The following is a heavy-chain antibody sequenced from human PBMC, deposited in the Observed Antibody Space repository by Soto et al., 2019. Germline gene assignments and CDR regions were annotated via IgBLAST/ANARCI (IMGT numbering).Heavy chain of an antibody. CDR1: GGSISSYY. CDR3: ARVRGYSGYDAFDI. Sequence: QVQLQESGPGLVKPSETLSLTCTVSGGSISSYYWSWIRQPPGKGLEWIGYIYYSGSTNYNPSLKSRVTISVDTSKNQFSLKLRSVTAADTAVYYCARVRGYSGYDAFDIWGQGTMVTVSS. D-gene: IGHD5-12*01. J-gene: IGHJ3*02. CDR2: IYYSGST. V-gene: IGHV4-59*01.